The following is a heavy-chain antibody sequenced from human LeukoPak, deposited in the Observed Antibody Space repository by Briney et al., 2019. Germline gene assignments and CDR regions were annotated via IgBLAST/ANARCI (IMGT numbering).Heavy chain of an antibody. V-gene: IGHV3-48*02. CDR2: ISSSSSTI. Sequence: PGGSLRLSCAASGFTFSSYSMNWVRQAPGKGLEWVSYISSSSSTIYYADSVKGRFTISRDNAKNSLYPQMNSLRDEDTAVYYCARDTIFGADYYFDYWGQGTLVTVSS. J-gene: IGHJ4*02. D-gene: IGHD3-3*01. CDR3: ARDTIFGADYYFDY. CDR1: GFTFSSYS.